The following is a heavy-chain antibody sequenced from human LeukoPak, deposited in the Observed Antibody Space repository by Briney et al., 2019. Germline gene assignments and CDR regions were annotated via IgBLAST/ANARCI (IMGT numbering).Heavy chain of an antibody. J-gene: IGHJ3*02. Sequence: SETLSLTCTVSGGSISSSSYYWGWIRQPPGKGLEWIGSIYYSGSTYYNPSLKSRVTISVDTSKNQFSLKLSSVTAADTAVYYCARHNNRRIWFGELLLDAFDIWGQGTMVTVSS. D-gene: IGHD3-10*01. CDR2: IYYSGST. V-gene: IGHV4-39*01. CDR1: GGSISSSSYY. CDR3: ARHNNRRIWFGELLLDAFDI.